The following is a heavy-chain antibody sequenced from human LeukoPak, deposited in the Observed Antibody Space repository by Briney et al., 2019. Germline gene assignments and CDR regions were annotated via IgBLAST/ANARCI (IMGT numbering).Heavy chain of an antibody. Sequence: GGSLRLSCAASGFTFSSYSMNWVRQAPGKGLEWVSSISSSSSYIYCADSVKGRFTISRDNAKNSLYLQMNSLRAEDTAVYYCARDGGEYSGYDTAFDYWGQGTLVTVSS. CDR3: ARDGGEYSGYDTAFDY. V-gene: IGHV3-21*01. CDR2: ISSSSSYI. CDR1: GFTFSSYS. D-gene: IGHD5-12*01. J-gene: IGHJ4*02.